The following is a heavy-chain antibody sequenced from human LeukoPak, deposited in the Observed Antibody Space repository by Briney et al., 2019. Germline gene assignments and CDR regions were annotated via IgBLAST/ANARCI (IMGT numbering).Heavy chain of an antibody. CDR1: GFTFSSYS. CDR3: ASGWYYDFWSGYPLGNY. D-gene: IGHD3-3*01. J-gene: IGHJ4*02. V-gene: IGHV3-21*01. CDR2: ISSSSSYI. Sequence: GGSLRLSCAASGFTFSSYSMNWVRQAPGKGLEWVPSISSSSSYIYYADSVKGRFTISRDNAKNSLYLQMNSLRAEDTAVYYCASGWYYDFWSGYPLGNYWGQGTLVTVSS.